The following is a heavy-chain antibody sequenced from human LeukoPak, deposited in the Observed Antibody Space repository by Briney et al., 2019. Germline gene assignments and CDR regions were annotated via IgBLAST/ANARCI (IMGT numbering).Heavy chain of an antibody. D-gene: IGHD2-15*01. CDR2: IYTSGST. J-gene: IGHJ4*02. V-gene: IGHV4-61*02. CDR3: ARHPVVVEFDY. CDR1: GGSISSGSYY. Sequence: SETLSLTCTVSGGSISSGSYYWSWIRQPAGKGLEWIGRIYTSGSTNYNPSLKSRVTISVDTSKNQFSLRLSSVTAADTAVYYCARHPVVVEFDYWGQGTLVTVSS.